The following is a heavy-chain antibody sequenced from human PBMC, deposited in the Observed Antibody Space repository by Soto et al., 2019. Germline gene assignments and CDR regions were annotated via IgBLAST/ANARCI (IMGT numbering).Heavy chain of an antibody. J-gene: IGHJ4*02. CDR2: ITPLIGSP. CDR1: GDTLGKYP. D-gene: IGHD6-13*01. Sequence: SVKVSCKASGDTLGKYPFAWVRQVPGEGFEWMGDITPLIGSPSYSQNFRGRLTMTTDTSTDTAYMELRSLKSDDSAVYYCARDSQYSTSWQRFDSWGQGTLVTVSS. CDR3: ARDSQYSTSWQRFDS. V-gene: IGHV1-69*05.